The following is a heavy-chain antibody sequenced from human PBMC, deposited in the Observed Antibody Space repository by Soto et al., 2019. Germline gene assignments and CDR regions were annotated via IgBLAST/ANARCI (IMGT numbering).Heavy chain of an antibody. J-gene: IGHJ5*02. CDR1: GDSINNSHW. D-gene: IGHD6-13*01. CDR3: AREVNSSPARGPNWFDP. CDR2: TYHSGTT. V-gene: IGHV4-4*02. Sequence: QVQLQESGPGLVQPSGTLSLTCAVSGDSINNSHWWSWVRQTPGKGLEWIGETYHSGTTNYNPSLKTRVTISTHKSKNQFSLKMNSGTAADTAVYYCAREVNSSPARGPNWFDPWGQGTLVTVSS.